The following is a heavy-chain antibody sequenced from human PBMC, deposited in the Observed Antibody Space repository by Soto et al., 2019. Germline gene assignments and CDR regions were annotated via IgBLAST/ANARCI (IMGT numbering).Heavy chain of an antibody. V-gene: IGHV4-34*01. CDR2: INHSGST. J-gene: IGHJ3*01. Sequence: SQTLSLRWGVEGGSLGGYDGNWIRQPPGKGLEWIGKINHSGSTNYSPSLNSRLTIVGDTSKNRVSLELTSVSAADTAVYYCAAAYDNRDPRTVLASGGNGTMVPV. CDR1: GGSLGGYD. CDR3: AAAYDNRDPRTVLAS. D-gene: IGHD6-13*01.